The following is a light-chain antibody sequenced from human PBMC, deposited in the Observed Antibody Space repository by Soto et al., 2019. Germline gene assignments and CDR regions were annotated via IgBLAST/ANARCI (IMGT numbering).Light chain of an antibody. V-gene: IGKV3-20*01. CDR2: AAS. CDR1: QTVSKTY. J-gene: IGKJ2*01. CDR3: QQYYSTPYT. Sequence: EIVLTQSPGTLSLSPGEGATLSCRGSQTVSKTYLAWYQQKPGQAPRLLIYAASRRATDVPDRFSGSGSGTDFTLTISSLQAEDVAVYYCQQYYSTPYTFGQGTKLEIK.